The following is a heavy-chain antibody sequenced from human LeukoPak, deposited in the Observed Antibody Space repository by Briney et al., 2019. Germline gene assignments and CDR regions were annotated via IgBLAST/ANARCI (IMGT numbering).Heavy chain of an antibody. D-gene: IGHD2-2*01. J-gene: IGHJ4*02. CDR3: ARICSSTSCLVDY. CDR2: IYHSGST. V-gene: IGHV4-39*07. Sequence: PSETLSLTCTVSGGSISSSSYYWGWIRQPPGKGLEWIGSIYHSGSTYHNPSLKSRVTISVDTSKNQFSLKLSSVTAADTAVYYCARICSSTSCLVDYWGQGTLVTVSS. CDR1: GGSISSSSYY.